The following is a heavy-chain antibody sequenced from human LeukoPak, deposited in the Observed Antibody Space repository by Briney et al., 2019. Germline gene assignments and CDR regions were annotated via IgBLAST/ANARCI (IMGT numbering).Heavy chain of an antibody. Sequence: ASVKVSCKASGYTFTCYYIHWVRQAPGQGLEWMGWINPNSGGANSAQKFQGRVTMTRDTSISTAYMQLSSLRSDDTAVYYCARGGIAAAATGYWGEGTLVTVSS. D-gene: IGHD6-13*01. CDR1: GYTFTCYY. J-gene: IGHJ4*02. CDR3: ARGGIAAAATGY. V-gene: IGHV1-2*02. CDR2: INPNSGGA.